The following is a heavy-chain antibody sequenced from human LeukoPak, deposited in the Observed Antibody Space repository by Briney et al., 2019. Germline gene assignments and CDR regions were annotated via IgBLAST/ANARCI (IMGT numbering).Heavy chain of an antibody. CDR2: INSDGSST. V-gene: IGHV3-74*01. J-gene: IGHJ6*02. CDR3: AGTVTTSYYYYGMDV. CDR1: GFTFSSYW. D-gene: IGHD4-17*01. Sequence: GGPLRLSCAASGFTFSSYWMYWVRQAPGKGLVWVSRINSDGSSTTYADSVKGRFTISGDNAKNTLYLQMNSLRAEDTAVYYCAGTVTTSYYYYGMDVWGQGTTVTVSS.